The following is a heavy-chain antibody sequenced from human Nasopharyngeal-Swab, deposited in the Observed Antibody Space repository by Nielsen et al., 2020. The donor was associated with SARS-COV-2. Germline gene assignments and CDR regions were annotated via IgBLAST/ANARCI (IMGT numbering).Heavy chain of an antibody. Sequence: SETLSLTCSVSGGSIRSSDHYWDWIRQTPGKGLEWIAAIYYSGTTTYNPSLKSRVTVSLDTTKNLFTLKLTSVTVADTALYYCARAGRVGDAYTGLDVWGQGTTVTVSS. CDR2: IYYSGTT. CDR1: GGSIRSSDHY. D-gene: IGHD5-24*01. CDR3: ARAGRVGDAYTGLDV. V-gene: IGHV4-39*01. J-gene: IGHJ6*02.